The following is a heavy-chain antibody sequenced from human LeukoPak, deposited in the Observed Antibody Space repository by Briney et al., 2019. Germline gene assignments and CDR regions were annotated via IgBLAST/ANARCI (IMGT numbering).Heavy chain of an antibody. CDR1: GGSIYIYY. CDR3: VRSSKNARLWQWPDFDS. CDR2: IYYTGSP. J-gene: IGHJ4*02. D-gene: IGHD6-19*01. V-gene: IGHV4-59*01. Sequence: PSETLSLTCSISGGSIYIYYWSWLRQPPGKGLEWIAFIYYTGSPSYNPSLKSRATISLDASKNQFSLHLNSVTSADTAVYYCVRSSKNARLWQWPDFDSWGQGNLVTVSS.